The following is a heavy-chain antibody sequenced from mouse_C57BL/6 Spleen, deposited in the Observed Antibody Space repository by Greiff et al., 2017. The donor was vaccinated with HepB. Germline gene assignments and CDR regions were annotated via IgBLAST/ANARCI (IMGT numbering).Heavy chain of an antibody. V-gene: IGHV1-42*01. J-gene: IGHJ4*01. CDR3: ARSGSNSEGYAMDY. CDR2: INPSTGGT. CDR1: GYSFTGYY. Sequence: VQLQQSGPELVKPGASVKISCKASGYSFTGYYMNWVKQSPEKSLEWIGEINPSTGGTTYNQKFKAKATLTVDKSSSTAYMQLKSLTSEDSAVYYCARSGSNSEGYAMDYWGQGTSVTVSS. D-gene: IGHD2-5*01.